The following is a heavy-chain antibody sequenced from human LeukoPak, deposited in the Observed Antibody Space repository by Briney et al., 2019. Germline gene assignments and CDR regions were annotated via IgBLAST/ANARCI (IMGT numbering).Heavy chain of an antibody. CDR2: ISAYNGNT. J-gene: IGHJ4*02. D-gene: IGHD6-19*01. V-gene: IGHV1-18*01. Sequence: EASVKVSCKASGYTFTGYGISWVRQAPGQGLEWMGWISAYNGNTNYAQKLQGRVTMTTDTSTSTAYMELRSLRSDDTAVYYCARIYRGLGYFDYWGQGTLVTVSS. CDR3: ARIYRGLGYFDY. CDR1: GYTFTGYG.